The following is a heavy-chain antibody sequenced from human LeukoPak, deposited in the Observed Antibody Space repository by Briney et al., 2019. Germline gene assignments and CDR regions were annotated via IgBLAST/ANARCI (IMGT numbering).Heavy chain of an antibody. J-gene: IGHJ4*02. CDR2: IQTSGST. V-gene: IGHV4-4*07. CDR1: GGSISSYY. CDR3: ARGVGTALVTGDY. Sequence: PSETLSLTCTFSGGSISSYYWSWIRQPAGKGLEWIGRIQTSGSTNYNPSLKSRVTISVDKSKNQLSLKLISVTAADTAVYYCARGVGTALVTGDYWGQGTLVTVSS. D-gene: IGHD5-18*01.